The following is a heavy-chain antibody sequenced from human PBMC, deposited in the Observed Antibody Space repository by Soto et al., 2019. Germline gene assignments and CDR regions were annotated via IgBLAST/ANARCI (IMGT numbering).Heavy chain of an antibody. V-gene: IGHV4-59*12. D-gene: IGHD6-19*01. J-gene: IGHJ4*02. Sequence: SETLSLTCTVSGGSISSYCWSWIRQPPGKGLEWMGYIYYSGRTNSNPSPKSRVTISVDTSTNQYSLNLSSVTAPDTAVYYCAREYGLVAVAGDYFDDWGQGTLVTVSS. CDR1: GGSISSYC. CDR2: IYYSGRT. CDR3: AREYGLVAVAGDYFDD.